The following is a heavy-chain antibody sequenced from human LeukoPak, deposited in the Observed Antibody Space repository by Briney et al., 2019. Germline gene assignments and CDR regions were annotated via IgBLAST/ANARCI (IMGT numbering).Heavy chain of an antibody. Sequence: GGSLRLSCAASGFTFSSYAMSWVRQAPGKGLEWVSAISGSGGSTYYADSVKGRFTISRDNSKNTLYLQMNNLRAEGTAVYYCAKAAYSSSHRNWFDPWGQGTLVTVSS. CDR2: ISGSGGST. CDR3: AKAAYSSSHRNWFDP. J-gene: IGHJ5*02. D-gene: IGHD6-13*01. V-gene: IGHV3-23*01. CDR1: GFTFSSYA.